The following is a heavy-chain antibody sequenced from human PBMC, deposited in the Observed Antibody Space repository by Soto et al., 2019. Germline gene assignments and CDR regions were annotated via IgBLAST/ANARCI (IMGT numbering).Heavy chain of an antibody. V-gene: IGHV3-74*01. CDR1: GFTFSSYW. Sequence: GGSLRLSCAASGFTFSSYWMHWVRQAPGKGLVWVSRIKSDGSGTSYADSVKGRLTISRDNAKNTLYLQMNSLRAEDTAVYYCARGDGDYYDGNGYLGRHWGQGTLVTVPQ. CDR3: ARGDGDYYDGNGYLGRH. CDR2: IKSDGSGT. J-gene: IGHJ4*02. D-gene: IGHD3-22*01.